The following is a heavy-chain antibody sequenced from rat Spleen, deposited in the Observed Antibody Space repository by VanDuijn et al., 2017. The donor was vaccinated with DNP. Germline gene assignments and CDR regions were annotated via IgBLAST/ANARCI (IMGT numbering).Heavy chain of an antibody. Sequence: QVQLKESGPGLVQPSQTLSLTCTVSGFSLTSYGVSWVRQPPGKGLEWIVAISSGGSTYYNSALKSRLSISRDTSKSQVFLKMNSLQTEDTAIYFCTRDDIGTTRFDYWGQGVMVTVSS. CDR3: TRDDIGTTRFDY. J-gene: IGHJ2*01. V-gene: IGHV2S12*01. CDR1: GFSLTSYG. CDR2: ISSGGST. D-gene: IGHD1-5*01.